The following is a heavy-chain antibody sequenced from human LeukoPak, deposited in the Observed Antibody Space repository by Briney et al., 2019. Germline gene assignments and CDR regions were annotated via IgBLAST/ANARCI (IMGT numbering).Heavy chain of an antibody. CDR3: ARRNSGSYLVYFDY. D-gene: IGHD1-26*01. CDR2: IKQDGSEK. V-gene: IGHV3-7*01. CDR1: GFTFDDYG. J-gene: IGHJ4*02. Sequence: GGSLRLSCAASGFTFDDYGMSWVRHAPGKGLEWVANIKQDGSEKYYVDSVKGRFTISRDNAKNSLYLQMNSLRAEDTAVYYCARRNSGSYLVYFDYWGQGTLVTVSS.